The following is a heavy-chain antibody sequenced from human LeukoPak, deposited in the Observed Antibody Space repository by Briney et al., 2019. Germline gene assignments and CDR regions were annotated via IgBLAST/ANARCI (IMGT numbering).Heavy chain of an antibody. CDR3: ARRRDLFDY. D-gene: IGHD3/OR15-3a*01. Sequence: TSETLSLTCTVSGGSISSYYWSWIRQPPGKGLEWIAYIYYSGSTNYNPSLKSRVTISVDTSKNQFSLKLSFVTAADTAVYYCARRRDLFDYWGQGTLVTVSS. CDR2: IYYSGST. J-gene: IGHJ4*02. V-gene: IGHV4-59*08. CDR1: GGSISSYY.